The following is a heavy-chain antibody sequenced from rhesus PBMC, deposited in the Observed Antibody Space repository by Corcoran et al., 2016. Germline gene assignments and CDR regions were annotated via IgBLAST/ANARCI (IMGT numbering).Heavy chain of an antibody. CDR1: GGSISDRYR. Sequence: QVQLQESGPGVVKPSETLSLTCAVSGGSISDRYRWSWLRQPPGKGLEWIGYIYGSSTSTNYTPSLKSRVTISKDTSKNQFSLKLSSVTAADTAVYYCARDSRITMIVVIFNRFDVWGPGVLVTVSS. V-gene: IGHV4S10*01. CDR3: ARDSRITMIVVIFNRFDV. D-gene: IGHD3-28*01. J-gene: IGHJ5-1*01. CDR2: IYGSSTST.